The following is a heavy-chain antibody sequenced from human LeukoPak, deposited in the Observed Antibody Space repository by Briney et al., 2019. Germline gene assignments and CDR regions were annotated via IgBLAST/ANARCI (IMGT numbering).Heavy chain of an antibody. V-gene: IGHV4-39*01. CDR1: GGSISSTIYY. CDR3: ARHFSSYYYYMDV. D-gene: IGHD3-3*02. Sequence: PSGTLSLTCTVSGGSISSTIYYWGWIRQPPGKGLEWIGSIYSSGSTYYNPSLKSRVTISVDTSKNQFSLKLSSVTAADTAVYYCARHFSSYYYYMDVWGKGTTVTVSS. CDR2: IYSSGST. J-gene: IGHJ6*03.